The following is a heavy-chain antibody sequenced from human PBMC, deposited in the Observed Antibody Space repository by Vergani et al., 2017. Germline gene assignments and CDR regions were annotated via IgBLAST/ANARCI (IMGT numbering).Heavy chain of an antibody. D-gene: IGHD3-10*01. J-gene: IGHJ5*02. CDR3: ARGNYYGSGTYVDP. CDR1: GFTFSSYG. CDR2: IYSGDET. Sequence: QVQLVESGGGVVQPGRSLRLSCAASGFTFSSYGMHWVRQAPGKGLEWVSHIYSGDETYYAASVKGRVTISRDTSKNTLHLQINNLRVEDTAVYYCARGNYYGSGTYVDPWGQGTLVTVSS. V-gene: IGHV3-NL1*01.